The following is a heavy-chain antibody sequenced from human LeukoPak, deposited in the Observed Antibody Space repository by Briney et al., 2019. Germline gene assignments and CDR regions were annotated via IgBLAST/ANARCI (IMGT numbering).Heavy chain of an antibody. Sequence: GGSLSLSCAASGFTFSNYWMNWVRQAPGKGLEWVSSISSSSSYIYYADSVKGRFTISRDNAKNSLYLQMNSLRAEDTAVYYCARESIAALEPFSHFDYWGQGTLVTVSS. CDR3: ARESIAALEPFSHFDY. J-gene: IGHJ4*02. CDR2: ISSSSSYI. V-gene: IGHV3-21*01. D-gene: IGHD6-6*01. CDR1: GFTFSNYW.